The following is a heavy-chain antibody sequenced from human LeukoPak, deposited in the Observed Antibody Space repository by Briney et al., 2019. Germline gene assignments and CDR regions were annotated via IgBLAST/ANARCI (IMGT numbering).Heavy chain of an antibody. J-gene: IGHJ4*02. V-gene: IGHV4-59*01. Sequence: SETLSLTCTVSGGSISSYYWSWIRQPPGKGLEWIGYIYYSGSTNYNPSLKSRVTISVDTSKNQFSLKLSSVTAADTAVYYCARADEKTNSYYDFWSGYYRGYYFDYWGQGTLVTVSS. CDR2: IYYSGST. D-gene: IGHD3-3*01. CDR3: ARADEKTNSYYDFWSGYYRGYYFDY. CDR1: GGSISSYY.